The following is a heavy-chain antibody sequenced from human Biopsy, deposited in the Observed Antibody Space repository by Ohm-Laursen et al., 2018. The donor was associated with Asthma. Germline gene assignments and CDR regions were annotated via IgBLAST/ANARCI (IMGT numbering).Heavy chain of an antibody. CDR2: SDHRGNT. CDR3: AKIYDRLVLYGMDV. Sequence: SDTLSLTCSMYGLSSSGYYWTWIRQPPGKGLEWIGESDHRGNTNTNPTLKSRVTISKDKSANEFSLKMRSVTAAGTAVYYCAKIYDRLVLYGMDVWGQGTTVTVSS. V-gene: IGHV4-34*01. J-gene: IGHJ6*02. D-gene: IGHD6-19*01. CDR1: GLSSSGYY.